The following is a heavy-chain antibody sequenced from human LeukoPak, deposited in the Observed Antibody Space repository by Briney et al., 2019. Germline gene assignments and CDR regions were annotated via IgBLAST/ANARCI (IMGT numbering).Heavy chain of an antibody. CDR1: GFTFSSYA. J-gene: IGHJ4*02. D-gene: IGHD6-13*01. V-gene: IGHV3-23*01. Sequence: GGSLRLSCAASGFTFSSYAMSWVRQAPGKGLEWVSAISGSGGSAYYADSVKGRFTISRDNSKNTLYLQMNSLRAEDTAVYYCAKGYSSSWYVRYFDYWGQGTLVTVSS. CDR2: ISGSGGSA. CDR3: AKGYSSSWYVRYFDY.